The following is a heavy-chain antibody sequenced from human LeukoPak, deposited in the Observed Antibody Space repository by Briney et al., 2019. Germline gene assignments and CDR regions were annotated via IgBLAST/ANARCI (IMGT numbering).Heavy chain of an antibody. CDR1: GGSFSGYY. CDR3: AGGGAAAGIEWAYYYYYGMDV. V-gene: IGHV4-34*01. Sequence: SETLSLTCAVYGGSFSGYYWSWIRQPPGKGLEWIGEINHSGSTNYNPSLKSRVTISVDTSKNQFSLKLSSVTAADTAVYYCAGGGAAAGIEWAYYYYYGMDVWGQGTTVTVSS. J-gene: IGHJ6*02. CDR2: INHSGST. D-gene: IGHD6-13*01.